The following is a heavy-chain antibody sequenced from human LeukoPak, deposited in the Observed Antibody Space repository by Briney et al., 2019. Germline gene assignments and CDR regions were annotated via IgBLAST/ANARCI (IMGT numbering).Heavy chain of an antibody. V-gene: IGHV4-34*01. D-gene: IGHD5-12*01. J-gene: IGHJ4*02. Sequence: SETLSLTCAVYGGSFSGYYWSWIRQPPGKGLEWIGEINHSGSTNYNPSLKNRVTISVDTSKNQFSLKLSSVTAADTAVYYCARVGPRYSGYDKRFDYWGQGTLVTVSS. CDR2: INHSGST. CDR1: GGSFSGYY. CDR3: ARVGPRYSGYDKRFDY.